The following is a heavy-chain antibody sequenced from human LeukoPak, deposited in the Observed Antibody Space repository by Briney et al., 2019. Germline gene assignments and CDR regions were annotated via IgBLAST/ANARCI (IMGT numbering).Heavy chain of an antibody. CDR1: GFTFSSYA. CDR3: ARGSGYDYRYFDY. Sequence: GGSLRLSCAASGFTFSSYAMTWVRQAPGKGLEWVSTISGSGGGTYYADSVKGRFTISRDNAKNTLYLQMNSLRAEDTAVYYCARGSGYDYRYFDYWGQGTLVTVSS. V-gene: IGHV3-23*01. J-gene: IGHJ4*02. CDR2: ISGSGGGT. D-gene: IGHD5-12*01.